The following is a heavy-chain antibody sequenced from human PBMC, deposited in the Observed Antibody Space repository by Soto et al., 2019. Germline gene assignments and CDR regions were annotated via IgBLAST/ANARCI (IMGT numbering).Heavy chain of an antibody. CDR1: GGTFSSYA. D-gene: IGHD2-15*01. V-gene: IGHV1-69*13. Sequence: GASVKVSCKASGGTFSSYAISWVRQAPGQGLEWMGGIIPIFGTANYAQKFQGRVTITADESTSTAYMELSSLRSEDTAVYYCAKDRSEWWYNDAFDIWGQGTMVTGSS. J-gene: IGHJ3*02. CDR3: AKDRSEWWYNDAFDI. CDR2: IIPIFGTA.